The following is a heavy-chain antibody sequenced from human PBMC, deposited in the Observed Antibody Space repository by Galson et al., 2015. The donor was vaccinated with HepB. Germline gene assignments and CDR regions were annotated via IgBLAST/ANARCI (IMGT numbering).Heavy chain of an antibody. V-gene: IGHV4-39*07. CDR1: GGSISSTSYY. CDR3: SRSQYCSSSSCYFRGAHSMDV. D-gene: IGHD2-2*01. CDR2: IYYSGST. Sequence: ETLSLTCSVSGGSISSTSYYWGWIRQSPGKGLEWIGTIYYSGSTYYNPSLKGRASISVDTSKNQFSLKLRSVTAADTAVYYCSRSQYCSSSSCYFRGAHSMDVWGQGTTVTVSS. J-gene: IGHJ6*02.